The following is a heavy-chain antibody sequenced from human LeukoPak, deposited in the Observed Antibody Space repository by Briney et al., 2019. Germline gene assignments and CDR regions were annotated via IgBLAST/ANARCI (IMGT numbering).Heavy chain of an antibody. CDR3: ARVPSFGSIDY. CDR1: GGSISSGSYY. CDR2: IYTSGST. D-gene: IGHD3-16*01. J-gene: IGHJ4*02. V-gene: IGHV4-61*02. Sequence: SETLSLTCTVSGGSISSGSYYWSWIRQPAGKGLEWIGRIYTSGSTNYNPSLKSRVTISVDTSKNQFSLKLSSVTAADTAVYYCARVPSFGSIDYWGQGTLVTVSS.